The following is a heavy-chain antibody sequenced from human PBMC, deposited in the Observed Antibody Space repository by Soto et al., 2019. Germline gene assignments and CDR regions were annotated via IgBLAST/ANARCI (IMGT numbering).Heavy chain of an antibody. CDR3: ARDSQMRQWLYRYNAFDI. CDR2: IYYSGST. V-gene: IGHV4-31*03. J-gene: IGHJ3*02. CDR1: GGSIRSGGYY. Sequence: SETLPLTGTVSGGSIRSGGYYWSWIRQHPGKGLEWIGYIYYSGSTYYNTSLKSRVTISVDTSKKQFSLKLSSVTAADTAVYYCARDSQMRQWLYRYNAFDIWGQGTMVT. D-gene: IGHD3-22*01.